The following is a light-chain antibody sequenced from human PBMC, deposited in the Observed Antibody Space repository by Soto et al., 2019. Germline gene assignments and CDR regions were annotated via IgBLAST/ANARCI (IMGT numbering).Light chain of an antibody. J-gene: IGKJ4*02. CDR2: AAS. V-gene: IGKV1-39*01. Sequence: DIQTSPSPSSLAASVGESDTSTCRASQSIRSYLNWYQQKPEEAPKLLIYAASSLQSGVPSRFRGSGSGTDFTLTISSLQPEDFATYYCQQSYSSPLTFGGGTKVDIK. CDR3: QQSYSSPLT. CDR1: QSIRSY.